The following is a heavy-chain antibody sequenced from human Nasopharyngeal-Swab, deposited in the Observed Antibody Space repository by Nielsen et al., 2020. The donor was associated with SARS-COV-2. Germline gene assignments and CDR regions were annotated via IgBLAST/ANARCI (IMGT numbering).Heavy chain of an antibody. CDR1: GDSISSSSYY. Sequence: SETLSLTCTVSGDSISSSSYYWGWIRQPPGKELEWIGNIYYSGSPYYNPSLQSRVTISVDTSKNQFSLRLSSVTAADTVVYYCAILSSGWPRRFDYWGQGTLVTVSS. V-gene: IGHV4-39*01. CDR3: AILSSGWPRRFDY. CDR2: IYYSGSP. D-gene: IGHD6-19*01. J-gene: IGHJ4*02.